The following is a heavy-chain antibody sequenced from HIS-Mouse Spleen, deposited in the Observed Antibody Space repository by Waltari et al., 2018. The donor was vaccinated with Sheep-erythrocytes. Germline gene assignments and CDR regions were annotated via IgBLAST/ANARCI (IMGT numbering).Heavy chain of an antibody. J-gene: IGHJ3*02. D-gene: IGHD6-6*01. CDR2: ISSSSSYI. Sequence: EVQLVESGGGLVKPGGSLRLSCAASGFTFSSYRMNWVRKAPGKGLEWVSSISSSSSYIYYADSVKGRFTISRDNAKNSLYLQMNSLRAEDTAVYYCARDSTSDAFDIWGQGTMVTVSS. CDR3: ARDSTSDAFDI. V-gene: IGHV3-21*01. CDR1: GFTFSSYR.